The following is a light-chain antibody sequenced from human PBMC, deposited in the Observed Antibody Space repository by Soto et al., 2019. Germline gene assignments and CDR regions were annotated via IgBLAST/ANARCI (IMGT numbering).Light chain of an antibody. CDR3: QQCYMGWT. CDR2: DAS. Sequence: DIQLAQSPSSLSASVGDRVTITCRASQSIGRFLAWYQHQPGKAPKLLIYDASTLESGVPSRFSGTGSGTEFTFSITSLQPEDFGTYYCQQCYMGWTFGQGTKVDNK. V-gene: IGKV1-5*01. CDR1: QSIGRF. J-gene: IGKJ1*01.